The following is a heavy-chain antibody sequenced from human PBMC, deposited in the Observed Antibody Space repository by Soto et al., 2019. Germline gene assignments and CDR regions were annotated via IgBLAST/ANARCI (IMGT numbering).Heavy chain of an antibody. V-gene: IGHV4-34*01. CDR1: GGSFSGYY. CDR3: ARGRLGRLGVYGSTIRYRPGRWFDH. CDR2: INHSGST. Sequence: SETLSLTCAVYGGSFSGYYWSWIRQPPGKGLEWIGEINHSGSTNYSPSLKSRVTISVDTSKNQFSLKLSSVTAADTAVYYCARGRLGRLGVYGSTIRYRPGRWFDHWGEGTLVPVSP. J-gene: IGHJ5*02. D-gene: IGHD2-2*01.